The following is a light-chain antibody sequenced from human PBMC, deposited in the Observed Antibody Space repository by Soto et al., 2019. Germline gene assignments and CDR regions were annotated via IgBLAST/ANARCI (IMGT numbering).Light chain of an antibody. CDR2: GNS. Sequence: QPVLTQPPSVSGAPGQRVTISCTGSSSNIGAGYDVHWYQQLPGTAPKLLIYGNSNRPSGVPDRFSGSKSGTSASLAITGLQAEYEADYCCQSYDSSLSAFYVFGTGTKVTVL. V-gene: IGLV1-40*01. J-gene: IGLJ1*01. CDR3: QSYDSSLSAFYV. CDR1: SSNIGAGYD.